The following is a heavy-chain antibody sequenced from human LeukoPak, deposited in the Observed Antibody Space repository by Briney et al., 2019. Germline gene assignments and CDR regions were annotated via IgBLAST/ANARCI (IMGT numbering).Heavy chain of an antibody. J-gene: IGHJ4*02. CDR2: ISYDGSNK. CDR1: GLTFSNAW. V-gene: IGHV3-30-3*01. D-gene: IGHD6-19*01. CDR3: ASSGAVAAPPGY. Sequence: PGGSLRLSCAASGLTFSNAWMSWVRQAPGKGLEWVAVISYDGSNKYYADSVKGRFTISKDNSKNTLYVQMNSLRAEDTAVYYCASSGAVAAPPGYWGQGTLVTVSS.